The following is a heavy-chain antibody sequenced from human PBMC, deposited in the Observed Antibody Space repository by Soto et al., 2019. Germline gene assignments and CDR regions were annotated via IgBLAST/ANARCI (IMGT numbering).Heavy chain of an antibody. CDR1: GGSFSGYY. CDR3: ARGGSYDPRGYYYGMDV. Sequence: SETLSLTCAVYGGSFSGYYWSWIRQPPGKGLEWIGEINHSGSTNYNQSLKSRVTISVDTYKNQFSLKLSSVTAADTAVYYCARGGSYDPRGYYYGMDVWGQGTTVTVS. CDR2: INHSGST. V-gene: IGHV4-34*01. D-gene: IGHD1-26*01. J-gene: IGHJ6*02.